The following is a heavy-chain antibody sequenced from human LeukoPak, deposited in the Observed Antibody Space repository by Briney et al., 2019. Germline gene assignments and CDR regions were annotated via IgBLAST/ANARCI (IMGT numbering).Heavy chain of an antibody. CDR3: ARDLGEQEGNWFDP. Sequence: ASVKVSCKASGYTFTGYYMHWVRQAPGQGLEWMGWINPNSGGTNYAQKFQGRVTMTRDTSISTAYMELSRLRSDDTAVYYCARDLGEQEGNWFDPWGKGTLVTVSS. J-gene: IGHJ5*02. CDR2: INPNSGGT. CDR1: GYTFTGYY. D-gene: IGHD3-16*01. V-gene: IGHV1-2*02.